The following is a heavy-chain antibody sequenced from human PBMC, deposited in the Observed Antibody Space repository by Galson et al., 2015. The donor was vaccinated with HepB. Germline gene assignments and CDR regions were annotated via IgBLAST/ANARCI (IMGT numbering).Heavy chain of an antibody. CDR2: INPNSGGT. CDR1: GYTFTGYY. D-gene: IGHD3-10*01. Sequence: SVKVSCKASGYTFTGYYMHWVRQAPGQGLEWMGWINPNSGGTNYAQKFQGRVTMTRDTSISTAYMELSRLRSDDTAVYYCAREGDTMVRGVISPNWFDPWGQGTLVTVSS. CDR3: AREGDTMVRGVISPNWFDP. V-gene: IGHV1-2*02. J-gene: IGHJ5*02.